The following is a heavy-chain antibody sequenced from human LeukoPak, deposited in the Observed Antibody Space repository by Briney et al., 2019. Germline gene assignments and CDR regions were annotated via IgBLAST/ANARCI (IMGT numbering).Heavy chain of an antibody. CDR2: ISGSGGST. CDR3: AKDGGLTYYDFWGVYYGDY. Sequence: GGSLRLSCAASGFTFSSYAMSWVRQAPGKGLEWVSAISGSGGSTYYADSVKGRFTISRDNSKNTLYLQMNSLRAEDTAVYYCAKDGGLTYYDFWGVYYGDYGGRGTLVTV. D-gene: IGHD3-3*01. J-gene: IGHJ4*02. CDR1: GFTFSSYA. V-gene: IGHV3-23*01.